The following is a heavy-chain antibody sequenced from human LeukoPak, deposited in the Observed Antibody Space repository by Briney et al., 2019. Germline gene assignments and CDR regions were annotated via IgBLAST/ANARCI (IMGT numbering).Heavy chain of an antibody. CDR2: ISWDGGSR. CDR1: GFNFDDYT. Sequence: GGSLRLSCAASGFNFDDYTMHWVRQAPGKGLEWVSLISWDGGSRYFADSVKGRFTISRDNSKNSLYLQMNSLRSEDTAFYYCAKERASSWYELDYWGQGTLVTVSS. V-gene: IGHV3-43*01. J-gene: IGHJ4*02. D-gene: IGHD6-13*01. CDR3: AKERASSWYELDY.